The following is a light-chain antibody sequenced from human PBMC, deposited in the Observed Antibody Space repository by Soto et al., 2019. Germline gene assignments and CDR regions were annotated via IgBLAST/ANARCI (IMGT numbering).Light chain of an antibody. J-gene: IGKJ4*01. CDR2: AAS. V-gene: IGKV1-9*01. CDR3: EQLNTYPFT. CDR1: QGISSY. Sequence: DIPLTQSPSFLSASVGDRVTITCRASQGISSYLAWYQQKPGKAPKLLNYAASTLQSGVPSRFSGSASGTEFTLTISSLQAEDFATYYCEQLNTYPFTFGGGTKVEIK.